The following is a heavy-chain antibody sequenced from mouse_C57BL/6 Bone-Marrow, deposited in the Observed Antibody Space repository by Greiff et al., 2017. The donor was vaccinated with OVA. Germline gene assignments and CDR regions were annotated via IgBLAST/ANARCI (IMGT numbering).Heavy chain of an antibody. CDR3: AKSEAVGFDY. CDR1: GYTFTSYC. V-gene: IGHV1-81*01. CDR2: IYPTSGNT. J-gene: IGHJ2*01. D-gene: IGHD1-1*01. Sequence: QVQLLQSGPELVRPGASVKLSCKASGYTFTSYCISWVKQSPGQGLEWIGEIYPTSGNTYYNEKFKGKATLTVDKSSSTAYMELRSLTSEGSAVYFCAKSEAVGFDYWGQGTTLTVSS.